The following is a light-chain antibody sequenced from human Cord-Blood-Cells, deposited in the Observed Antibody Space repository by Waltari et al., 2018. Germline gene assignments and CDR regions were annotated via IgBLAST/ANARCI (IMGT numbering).Light chain of an antibody. V-gene: IGKV3-15*01. J-gene: IGKJ2*01. CDR2: GAS. CDR1: QSVSSN. CDR3: QQYNNWPPYT. Sequence: EIVMTQSPATLSVSSGERATLSCRASQSVSSNLAWYQQKPGQATRLLIYGASTRATGIPARFSGSVYGTEFTLTISSLQSEDFAVYYCQQYNNWPPYTFGQGTKLEIK.